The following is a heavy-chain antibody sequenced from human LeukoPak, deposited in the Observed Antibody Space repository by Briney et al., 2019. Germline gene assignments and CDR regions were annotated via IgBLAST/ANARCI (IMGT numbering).Heavy chain of an antibody. CDR3: ARRGCNGGSCYGY. V-gene: IGHV5-51*01. CDR1: GYSFSNDW. J-gene: IGHJ1*01. CDR2: IYPGDSDT. D-gene: IGHD2-15*01. Sequence: GESLHISCKGSGYSFSNDWIGWVRQMPGKGLEWMGIIYPGDSDTRYSPSFQGQVTISADKSISTAYLQWSSLEASDTAMYYCARRGCNGGSCYGYWGRGTLVTVSS.